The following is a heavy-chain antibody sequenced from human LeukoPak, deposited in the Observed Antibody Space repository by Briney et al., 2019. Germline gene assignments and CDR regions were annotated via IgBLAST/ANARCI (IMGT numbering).Heavy chain of an antibody. J-gene: IGHJ3*02. Sequence: GASVKVSCKVSGYSLTELSMHWVRQAPGKGLEWVGGFSPGDGETIYAQRFRGRVTMTEATSTDTAYMELRSPTYEDTAVYYCATRLGEFSSRDAFNIWGQGTMVTVSS. CDR3: ATRLGEFSSRDAFNI. CDR2: FSPGDGET. V-gene: IGHV1-24*01. CDR1: GYSLTELS. D-gene: IGHD3-16*02.